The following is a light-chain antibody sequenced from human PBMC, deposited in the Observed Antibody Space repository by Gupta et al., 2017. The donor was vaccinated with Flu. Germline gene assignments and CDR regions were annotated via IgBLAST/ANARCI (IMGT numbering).Light chain of an antibody. CDR3: QQYNSWPPMYT. CDR2: GAS. CDR1: QSVSSN. Sequence: TLSVSPGERATLSCRASQSVSSNLAWYQHKPGQAPRLLIYGASTRATGIPARFSGSGSGTEFTLTISSLQSEDFAVYYCQQYNSWPPMYTFGQGTKLEIK. V-gene: IGKV3-15*01. J-gene: IGKJ2*01.